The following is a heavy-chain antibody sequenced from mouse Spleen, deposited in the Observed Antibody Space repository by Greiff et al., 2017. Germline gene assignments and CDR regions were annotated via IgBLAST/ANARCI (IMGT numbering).Heavy chain of an antibody. CDR2: ILPGSGST. V-gene: IGHV1-9*01. CDR1: GYTFTGYW. Sequence: QVQLQQSGAELMKPGASVKLSCKATGYTFTGYWIEWVKQRPGHGLEWIGEILPGSGSTNYNEKFKGKATFTADTSSNTAYMQLSSLTTEDSAIYYCARRGLYYGNYWFAYWGQGTLVTVSA. D-gene: IGHD2-1*01. J-gene: IGHJ3*01. CDR3: ARRGLYYGNYWFAY.